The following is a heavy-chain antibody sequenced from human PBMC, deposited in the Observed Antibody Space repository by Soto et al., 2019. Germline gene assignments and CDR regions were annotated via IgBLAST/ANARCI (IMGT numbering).Heavy chain of an antibody. Sequence: ASVKVSCKASGYDFTGYYIHWARQAPGQGLEWMGWINPNSGGTNYAQKFQGWVTMTRDTSISTAYMELSRLRSDDTAVYYCAREGASSGWDFDYWGQGTLVTVSS. V-gene: IGHV1-2*04. CDR2: INPNSGGT. D-gene: IGHD6-19*01. CDR3: AREGASSGWDFDY. J-gene: IGHJ4*02. CDR1: GYDFTGYY.